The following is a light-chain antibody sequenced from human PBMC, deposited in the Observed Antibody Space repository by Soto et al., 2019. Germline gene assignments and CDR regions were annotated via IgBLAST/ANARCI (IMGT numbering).Light chain of an antibody. CDR1: QGIAPY. CDR3: QKYNSAPLT. V-gene: IGKV1-27*01. Sequence: DVQMTQSPSSRSAFVGDRVTITCRASQGIAPYLAWFQQKPGKVPKLLIYATSTLQSGVPSRFSGSGSGKDFTLAINSLQPEDVGTYYCQKYNSAPLTFGGGTKVEIK. J-gene: IGKJ4*01. CDR2: ATS.